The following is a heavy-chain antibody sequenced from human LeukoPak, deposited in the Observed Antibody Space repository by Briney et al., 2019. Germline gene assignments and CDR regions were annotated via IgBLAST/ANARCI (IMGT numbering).Heavy chain of an antibody. D-gene: IGHD7-27*01. CDR3: AAPITGETHYYYYYYMDV. V-gene: IGHV1-2*02. CDR2: INHNSGDT. J-gene: IGHJ6*03. CDR1: GYTFTGYS. Sequence: GASVKVSCKASGYTFTGYSMHWVRQAPGQGLEWMGWINHNSGDTLYAQKFQGRVTMTRDTSISTAYMELSKLTSDDTALYCAAAPITGETHYYYYYYMDVWGKGTAVTVSS.